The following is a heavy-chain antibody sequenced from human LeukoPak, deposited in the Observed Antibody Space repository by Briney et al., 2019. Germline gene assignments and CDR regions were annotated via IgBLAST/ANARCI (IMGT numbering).Heavy chain of an antibody. Sequence: SETLSLTCTVSGGSISSYYWSWIRQPPGKGLEWIGEINHSGSTNYNPSLKSRVTISVDKSKNQFSLKLSSVTAADTAVYYCARGRGIMSTYWGQGTLVTVSS. J-gene: IGHJ4*02. D-gene: IGHD3-10*01. CDR1: GGSISSYY. CDR2: INHSGST. V-gene: IGHV4-34*01. CDR3: ARGRGIMSTY.